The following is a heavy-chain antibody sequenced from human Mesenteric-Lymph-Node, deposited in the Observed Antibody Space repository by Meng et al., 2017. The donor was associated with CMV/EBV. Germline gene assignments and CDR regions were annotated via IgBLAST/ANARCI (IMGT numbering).Heavy chain of an antibody. Sequence: GESLKISCAASGFTFTAYWIHWVRQAPGKGLVWVSRIHSDGTGTNYADSVKGRFTISRDNAKNTLYLQMSSLRAEDTAVYYCAHCSSTSCYSTWGQGTLVTVSS. D-gene: IGHD2-2*02. CDR1: GFTFTAYW. CDR3: AHCSSTSCYST. J-gene: IGHJ5*02. CDR2: IHSDGTGT. V-gene: IGHV3-74*01.